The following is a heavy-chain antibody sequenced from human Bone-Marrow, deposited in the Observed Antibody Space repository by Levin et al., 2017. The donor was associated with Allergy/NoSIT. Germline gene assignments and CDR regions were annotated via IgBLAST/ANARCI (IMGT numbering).Heavy chain of an antibody. CDR3: ARGLKILTTGSLYHNAMDA. CDR1: TFLFSDYA. V-gene: IGHV3-21*06. J-gene: IGHJ6*02. CDR2: ISRRSSYI. D-gene: IGHD3-9*01. Sequence: GGSLRLSCAASTFLFSDYAMNWVRQAPGKGLEWVASISRRSSYIYYADSVKGRFTISRDNAKNSVSLQMNSLRAEDTAIYYCARGLKILTTGSLYHNAMDAWGQGTTVSVSS.